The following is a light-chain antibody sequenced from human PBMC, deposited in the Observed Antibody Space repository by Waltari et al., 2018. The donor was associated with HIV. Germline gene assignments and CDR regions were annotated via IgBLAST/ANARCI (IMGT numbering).Light chain of an antibody. J-gene: IGKJ1*01. CDR2: DAS. CDR3: QQSYSTPPT. Sequence: DIQMTQSPSSLSASVGDRVTITCRASQSISNYLNWYQQRPGKAPKFLIYDASSLQNGVPSSFSGSGSGTDFTLTISSLQAEDFATYYCQQSYSTPPTFGQGTKVEIK. V-gene: IGKV1-39*01. CDR1: QSISNY.